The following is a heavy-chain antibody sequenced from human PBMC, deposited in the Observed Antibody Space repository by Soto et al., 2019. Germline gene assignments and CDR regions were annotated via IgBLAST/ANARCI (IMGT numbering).Heavy chain of an antibody. J-gene: IGHJ4*02. CDR1: GGTFSSYG. Sequence: QVQLVQSGAEVKKPGSSVKVSCKASGGTFSSYGISWVRQAPGQGLEWMGGIIPIFGTANHAQKFQDRVTITADVSMSTAYMELTSLRSEDPAVYYCARDVVGATTYYFDYRGQGTLVTVSS. D-gene: IGHD1-26*01. V-gene: IGHV1-69*01. CDR2: IIPIFGTA. CDR3: ARDVVGATTYYFDY.